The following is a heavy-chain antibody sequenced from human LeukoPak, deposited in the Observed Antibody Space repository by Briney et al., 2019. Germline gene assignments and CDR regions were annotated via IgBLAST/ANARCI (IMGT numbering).Heavy chain of an antibody. CDR3: ARKRDDGDYHIDY. Sequence: PSQTLSLTCTVSGGSISSADYYWRWFRQSPGKGLEWIGYICYNGITYYNPSLKSRVIISIYTSENQFSLKLTSVTAADTAVYFCARKRDDGDYHIDYWGQGTLVTVSS. D-gene: IGHD4-17*01. CDR2: ICYNGIT. CDR1: GGSISSADYY. J-gene: IGHJ4*02. V-gene: IGHV4-31*03.